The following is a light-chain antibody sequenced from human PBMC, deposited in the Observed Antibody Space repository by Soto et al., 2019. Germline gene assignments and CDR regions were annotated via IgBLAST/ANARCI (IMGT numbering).Light chain of an antibody. CDR1: QSLLHSNGYNY. CDR2: AAS. J-gene: IGKJ5*01. CDR3: QQSYSTPHT. Sequence: MTQSPLSLPVTPGEPASISCRSSQSLLHSNGYNYLNWYQQKPGKAPKLLIYAASSLQSGVPSRFSGSGSGTDFTLTISSLQPEDFATYYCQQSYSTPHTFGQGTRLEIK. V-gene: IGKV1-39*01.